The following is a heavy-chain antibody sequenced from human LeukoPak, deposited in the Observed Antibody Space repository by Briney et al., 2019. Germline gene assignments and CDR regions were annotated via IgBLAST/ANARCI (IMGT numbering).Heavy chain of an antibody. CDR2: MNEAGSDK. V-gene: IGHV3-7*01. Sequence: GGSLRLSCAASGFSFSNFWMSWLRQAPGKGLEWVAHMNEAGSDKYYVEYVKGRFSISRDNAKNSVTLQMNSLRVEDTAVYDCVSWDVGHNNYWGQGAQVTVSS. D-gene: IGHD1-1*01. J-gene: IGHJ4*02. CDR1: GFSFSNFW. CDR3: VSWDVGHNNY.